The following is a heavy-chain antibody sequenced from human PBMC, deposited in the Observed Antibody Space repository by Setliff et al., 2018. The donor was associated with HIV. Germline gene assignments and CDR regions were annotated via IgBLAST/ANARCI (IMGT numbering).Heavy chain of an antibody. D-gene: IGHD6-19*01. J-gene: IGHJ4*02. Sequence: GGSLRLSCAASGFTFSDYGMHWVRQAPGKGLEWVALISYDGGNEYHADSVKGRFTISRDNSKDTLFLQMNSLRPEDTAVYYCARAVHSGWYYFDYWGQGTLVTVSS. V-gene: IGHV3-30*03. CDR3: ARAVHSGWYYFDY. CDR2: ISYDGGNE. CDR1: GFTFSDYG.